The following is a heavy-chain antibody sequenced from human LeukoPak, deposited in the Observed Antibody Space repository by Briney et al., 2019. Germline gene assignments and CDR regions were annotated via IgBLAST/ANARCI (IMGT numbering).Heavy chain of an antibody. CDR1: GYTFTSYD. D-gene: IGHD3-3*01. Sequence: ASVKVSCKAPGYTFTSYDINWVRQATGQGLEWMGWMNPNSGNTGYAQKVQGKVTMTRNTSISTAYMELSSLRSEDTAVYYCARFLRNNYDFWSGYYNYFDYWGQGTLVTVSS. CDR2: MNPNSGNT. J-gene: IGHJ4*02. CDR3: ARFLRNNYDFWSGYYNYFDY. V-gene: IGHV1-8*01.